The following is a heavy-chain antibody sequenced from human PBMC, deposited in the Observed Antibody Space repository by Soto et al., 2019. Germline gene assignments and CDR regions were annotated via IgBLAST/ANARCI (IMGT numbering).Heavy chain of an antibody. CDR2: VNAANGNT. V-gene: IGHV1-3*01. Sequence: ASVKVSCKASGYTFTNYAFHWLRQAPGQRLEWMGWVNAANGNTKYSQNFQGRVTITRDTSASTAYMELSSLRSEDTAVYYCARSPYSGYNSYYFDYWGQGTLVTVSS. J-gene: IGHJ4*02. D-gene: IGHD3-22*01. CDR1: GYTFTNYA. CDR3: ARSPYSGYNSYYFDY.